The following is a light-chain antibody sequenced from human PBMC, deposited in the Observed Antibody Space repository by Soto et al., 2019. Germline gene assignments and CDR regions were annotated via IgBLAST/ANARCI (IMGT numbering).Light chain of an antibody. CDR2: TDY. J-gene: IGLJ3*02. CDR3: ASWDDNLNGGV. V-gene: IGLV1-44*01. Sequence: QSVLTQPPSASGTPGQRVTISCSGTSSNIGTYTVNWYQQLPGTPPKLLIYTDYQRPSGVPDRFSGSKSGTSASLAINGLHSEDEADYYCASWDDNLNGGVFGGGTKLTVL. CDR1: SSNIGTYT.